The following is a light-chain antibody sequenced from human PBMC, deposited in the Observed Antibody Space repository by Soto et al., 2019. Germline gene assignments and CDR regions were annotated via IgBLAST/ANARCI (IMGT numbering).Light chain of an antibody. Sequence: QSALTQPASVSGSLGQSITISCTGSNRDIGAYNYVSWYQQRPGEAPKLIIYEVSKRPSGVPDRIFASKSGNTASLTVSGLQADDEANYYCSSFTTSSTLVVFGGGTKLTVL. CDR2: EVS. V-gene: IGLV2-14*01. J-gene: IGLJ2*01. CDR1: NRDIGAYNY. CDR3: SSFTTSSTLVV.